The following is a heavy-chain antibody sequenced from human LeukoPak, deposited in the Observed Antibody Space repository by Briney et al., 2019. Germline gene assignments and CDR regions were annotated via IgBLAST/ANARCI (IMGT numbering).Heavy chain of an antibody. CDR2: IINDGSST. CDR3: ARQGDIVVVTAMAFDY. CDR1: GFNFKNYW. V-gene: IGHV3-74*01. J-gene: IGHJ4*02. D-gene: IGHD2-21*02. Sequence: SGGSLRLSCAASGFNFKNYWIHWFRQAPGKGLKWVSRIINDGSSTTYADSVKGRFTISRDNAKDTLYLQMNSLRAEDTAVYYCARQGDIVVVTAMAFDYWGQGTLVTVSS.